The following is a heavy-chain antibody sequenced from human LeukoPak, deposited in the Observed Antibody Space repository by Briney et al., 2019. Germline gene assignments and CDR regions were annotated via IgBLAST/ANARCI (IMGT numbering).Heavy chain of an antibody. Sequence: PSGTLSLTCAVSGDSISSTNWWSWVRQPPGKGLEWIGEIYHSGSTNYNSSLKSRVTISVDKSKNQFSLKLTSVTAADTAVYYCASRIGYYYDMTGYFRHWGQGTLVTVSS. CDR3: ASRIGYYYDMTGYFRH. CDR2: IYHSGST. V-gene: IGHV4-4*02. CDR1: GDSISSTNW. J-gene: IGHJ4*02. D-gene: IGHD3-22*01.